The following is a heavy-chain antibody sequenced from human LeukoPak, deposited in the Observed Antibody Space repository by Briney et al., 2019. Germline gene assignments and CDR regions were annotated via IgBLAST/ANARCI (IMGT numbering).Heavy chain of an antibody. CDR1: GGSISSSSYY. CDR3: AREREWELRGYFDY. CDR2: IYYSGST. Sequence: PSETLSLTCTVSGGSISSSSYYWGWIRQPPGKGLEWIGSIYYSGSTYYNPSLKSRVTISVDTSKNQFSLKLSSVTAADTAVYYCAREREWELRGYFDYWGQGTLVTVSS. D-gene: IGHD1-26*01. J-gene: IGHJ4*02. V-gene: IGHV4-39*02.